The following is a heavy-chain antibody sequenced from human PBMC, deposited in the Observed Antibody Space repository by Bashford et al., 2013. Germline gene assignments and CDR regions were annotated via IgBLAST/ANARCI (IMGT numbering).Heavy chain of an antibody. CDR1: GGTFSSYA. J-gene: IGHJ3*02. CDR2: IIPIFGTA. CDR3: ASTSRTPDLGFDI. D-gene: IGHD7-27*01. Sequence: SVKVSCKASGGTFSSYAISWVRQAPGQGLEWMGGIIPIFGTANYAQKFQGRVTITADESTSTAYMELSSLRSEDTAVYYCASTSRTPDLGFDIVGPRDNGHRLL. V-gene: IGHV1-69*13.